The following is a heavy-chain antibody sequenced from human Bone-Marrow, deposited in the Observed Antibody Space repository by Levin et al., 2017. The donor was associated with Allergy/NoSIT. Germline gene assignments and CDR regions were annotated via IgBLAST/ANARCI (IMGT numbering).Heavy chain of an antibody. J-gene: IGHJ4*02. CDR3: ARDPARGYYDSSGYSGDH. CDR2: ITSSGDST. D-gene: IGHD3-22*01. V-gene: IGHV3-48*02. Sequence: GGSLRLSCAASGFTFRHYTMNWVRQAPGKGLEWVSCITSSGDSTYYADSVKGRFTISRDNAKNSLYLQLNRLRDEYTAMYYCARDPARGYYDSSGYSGDHWGQGTLVTVSS. CDR1: GFTFRHYT.